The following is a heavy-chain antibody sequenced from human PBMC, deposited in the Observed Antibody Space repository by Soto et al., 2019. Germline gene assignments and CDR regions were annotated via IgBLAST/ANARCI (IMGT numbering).Heavy chain of an antibody. Sequence: SETLSLTCTVSGGSISSGGYYWSWIRQHPGKGLEWIGYIYYSGSTYYNPSLKSRVTMSVDTSKNQFSLKLSSVTAADTAVYYCARTVDTAIKWFDPWGQGTLVTVSX. CDR2: IYYSGST. CDR3: ARTVDTAIKWFDP. V-gene: IGHV4-31*03. J-gene: IGHJ5*02. D-gene: IGHD5-18*01. CDR1: GGSISSGGYY.